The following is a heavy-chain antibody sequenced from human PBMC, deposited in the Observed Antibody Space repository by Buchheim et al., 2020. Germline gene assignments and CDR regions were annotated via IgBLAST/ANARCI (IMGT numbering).Heavy chain of an antibody. CDR1: GYSFTSYW. CDR2: LYPDYSDT. CDR3: ARRGVLTGSYTDFDI. J-gene: IGHJ4*02. V-gene: IGHV5-51*01. Sequence: EVQLVQSGPVVKKPGESLRLSCEGSGYSFTSYWIGWVRQMPGKGLEWIGILYPDYSDTRYNPSFQGQVTISSDNSITTAYLQWGSLKASDTAIYYCARRGVLTGSYTDFDIWGQGTL. D-gene: IGHD3-10*01.